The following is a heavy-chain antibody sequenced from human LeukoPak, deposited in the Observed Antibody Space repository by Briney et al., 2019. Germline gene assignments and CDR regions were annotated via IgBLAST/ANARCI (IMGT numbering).Heavy chain of an antibody. Sequence: GRSLRLSCTASGFTFRSYGMHWVRQAPGKGLEWVAVISYDGSNKYYADSVKGRFTISRDNSKNTLYLQMNSLRAEDTAVYYCAKDPFIAAAGRVYYFDYWGQGTLVTVSS. D-gene: IGHD6-13*01. CDR3: AKDPFIAAAGRVYYFDY. CDR2: ISYDGSNK. CDR1: GFTFRSYG. V-gene: IGHV3-30*18. J-gene: IGHJ4*02.